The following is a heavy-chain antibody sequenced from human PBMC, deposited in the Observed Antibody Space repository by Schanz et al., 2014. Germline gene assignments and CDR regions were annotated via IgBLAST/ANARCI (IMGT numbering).Heavy chain of an antibody. CDR2: ISGSGRDT. CDR3: ARENLNWEAFDI. J-gene: IGHJ3*02. V-gene: IGHV3-23*04. CDR1: GFTFGNFF. D-gene: IGHD7-27*01. Sequence: EVQLVESGGGLVQPGGSLRLSCAASGFTFGNFFMSWVRQAPGKGLEWFSAISGSGRDTYYAASVKGRFTISRDNSKNTLYLQMNSLRAEDTAVYYCARENLNWEAFDIWGQGTVVTVSS.